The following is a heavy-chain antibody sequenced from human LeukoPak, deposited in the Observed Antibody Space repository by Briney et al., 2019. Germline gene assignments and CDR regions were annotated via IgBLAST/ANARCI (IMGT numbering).Heavy chain of an antibody. V-gene: IGHV3-66*01. CDR3: ASLDGDYGIDY. Sequence: GGSLRLSCAASGFTVSSNYMSWVRQAPGKGLEWVSVIYSGGSTYYADSVKGRFTISRDNFKNTLYLQMNSLRAEDTAVYYCASLDGDYGIDYWGQGTLVTVSS. CDR1: GFTVSSNY. CDR2: IYSGGST. D-gene: IGHD4-17*01. J-gene: IGHJ4*02.